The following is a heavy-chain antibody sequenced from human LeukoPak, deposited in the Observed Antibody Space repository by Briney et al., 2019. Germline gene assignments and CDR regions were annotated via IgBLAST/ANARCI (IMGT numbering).Heavy chain of an antibody. CDR2: IYPGDSDT. J-gene: IGHJ3*02. D-gene: IGHD2-2*01. Sequence: GESLKISCKGSGYSFTSYWIGWVRQMPGKGLEWMGIIYPGDSDTRYSPSFQGQVTISADKSISTAYLQWSSLKASDTAMYYCASSHSQLLPAKAFDIWGQGTMVTVSS. V-gene: IGHV5-51*01. CDR3: ASSHSQLLPAKAFDI. CDR1: GYSFTSYW.